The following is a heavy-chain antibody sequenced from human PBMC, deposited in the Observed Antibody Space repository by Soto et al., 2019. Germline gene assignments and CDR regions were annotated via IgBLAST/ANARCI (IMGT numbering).Heavy chain of an antibody. CDR2: MYWDDDK. V-gene: IGHV2-5*02. CDR1: GFSLSTGGVG. J-gene: IGHJ6*04. D-gene: IGHD3-10*01. CDR3: TLAPMTRGPYYYHNVGV. Sequence: QITLKESGPTLVKPTQTLTLTCTFSGFSLSTGGVGVGWIRQPPGKALEWLAVMYWDDDKRYSPSLKSRLTITKDTSKNQVGLRMTKMDPVHTSKNYCTLAPMTRGPYYYHNVGVWVKGTTVSGSS.